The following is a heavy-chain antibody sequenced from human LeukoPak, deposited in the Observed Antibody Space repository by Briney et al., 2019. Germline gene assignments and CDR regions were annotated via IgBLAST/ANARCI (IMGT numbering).Heavy chain of an antibody. CDR3: ATGPFSAFAI. CDR1: GFTVSSKF. J-gene: IGHJ3*02. V-gene: IGHV3-74*01. CDR2: IHSDEITT. D-gene: IGHD1-14*01. Sequence: PGGSLRLSCAASGFTVSSKFMAWVRQTPGKGLVWVAHIHSDEITTAYADSVKGRFTISRDNTRNMLYLQMNSLRVEDTAVYFCATGPFSAFAIWGQGTTLIVSS.